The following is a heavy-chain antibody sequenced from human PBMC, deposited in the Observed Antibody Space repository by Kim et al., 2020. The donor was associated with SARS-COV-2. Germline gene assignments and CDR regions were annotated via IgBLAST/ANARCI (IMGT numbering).Heavy chain of an antibody. V-gene: IGHV1-46*01. CDR1: GYTFTGNH. D-gene: IGHD2-21*02. CDR3: ARDREGDWTFDY. J-gene: IGHJ4*02. CDR2: ITPSDGNK. Sequence: ASVKVSCKASGYTFTGNHMHWVRQAPGQGLEWVGMITPSDGNKRYSQKFQGRVTMTRDTSTSTVYMELSSLRSEDTAVYYCARDREGDWTFDYWGQGTLVTVSS.